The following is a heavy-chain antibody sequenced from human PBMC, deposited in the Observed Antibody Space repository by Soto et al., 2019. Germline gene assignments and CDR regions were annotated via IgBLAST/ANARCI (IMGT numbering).Heavy chain of an antibody. CDR1: GGSISNYY. J-gene: IGHJ6*02. CDR3: ARARITMVREVIKYNMDV. V-gene: IGHV4-59*01. Sequence: SETLSLTCTVSGGSISNYYWSWIRQSPGKGLEWIGYIYDTGNTNSNPSLQSRATISMDTSKNQLSLKLSSVTAADTAVYYCARARITMVREVIKYNMDVWGQGTTVTVS. D-gene: IGHD3-10*01. CDR2: IYDTGNT.